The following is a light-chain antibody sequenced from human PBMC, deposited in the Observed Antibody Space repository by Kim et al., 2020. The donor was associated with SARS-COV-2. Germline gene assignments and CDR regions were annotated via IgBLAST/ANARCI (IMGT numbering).Light chain of an antibody. CDR2: GAS. CDR1: KGVSSSY. CDR3: QQYGSSP. V-gene: IGKV3-20*01. J-gene: IGKJ1*01. Sequence: SLAPGKRPTTACMASKGVSSSYFACYQQNPGQAPRLLIYGASSRATGIPDRFSGSGSGTDFTLTISRLEPEDFAVYYCQQYGSSPFGQGTKVDIK.